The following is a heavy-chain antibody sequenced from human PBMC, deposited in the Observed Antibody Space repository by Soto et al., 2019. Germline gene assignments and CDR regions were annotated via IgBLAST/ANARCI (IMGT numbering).Heavy chain of an antibody. Sequence: QVQLVESGGGVVQPGRSLGLSCAASGFTFSSYGMLWLRQAPGMGLEWVAVISYDGRSKKYADSVKGRFTVSRDNPQNTLFLQMDSLRNDDTAVYYCAKAPGYSDSWNVDYWGQGTLVTVSS. J-gene: IGHJ4*02. D-gene: IGHD6-13*01. V-gene: IGHV3-30*18. CDR2: ISYDGRSK. CDR3: AKAPGYSDSWNVDY. CDR1: GFTFSSYG.